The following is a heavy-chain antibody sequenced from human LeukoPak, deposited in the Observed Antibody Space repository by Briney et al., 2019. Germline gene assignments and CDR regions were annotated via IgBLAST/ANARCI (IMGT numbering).Heavy chain of an antibody. CDR1: GFTFSSYG. CDR3: AKASTRAYYYGPGSSTPGITSFDY. J-gene: IGHJ4*02. Sequence: PGGTLRLSCAASGFTFSSYGMSWVRQAPGKGLEWVSAISGSGGSTYYADSVKGRFTISRDNSKNPLYLQMNSLRAEDTAVYYCAKASTRAYYYGPGSSTPGITSFDYWGQGTLVTVSS. D-gene: IGHD3-10*01. CDR2: ISGSGGST. V-gene: IGHV3-23*01.